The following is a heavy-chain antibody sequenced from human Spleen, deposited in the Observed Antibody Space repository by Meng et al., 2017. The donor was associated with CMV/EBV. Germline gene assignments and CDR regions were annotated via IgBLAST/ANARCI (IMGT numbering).Heavy chain of an antibody. CDR3: ARDRPITIFDY. J-gene: IGHJ4*02. CDR1: GFTFSSYA. Sequence: GESLKISCAASGFTFSSYAMSWVRQAPGKGLEWVSHISSSSSIIYYADSVKGRFTVSRDNAKNSLYLQMNSLRADDTAVYYCARDRPITIFDYWGQGILVTVSS. CDR2: ISSSSSII. V-gene: IGHV3-48*04. D-gene: IGHD3-3*01.